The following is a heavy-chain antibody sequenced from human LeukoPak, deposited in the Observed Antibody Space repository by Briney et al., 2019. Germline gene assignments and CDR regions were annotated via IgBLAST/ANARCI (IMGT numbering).Heavy chain of an antibody. Sequence: GASVKVSCKASGYTFTGYYMHWVRQAPGQGLEWMGWINPNSGGTNYAQKFQGRVTMTRDTSISTAYMEPSSLRSEDTAVYYCARITYYSENWFDHWGQGTLVTVSS. D-gene: IGHD3-10*01. CDR3: ARITYYSENWFDH. J-gene: IGHJ5*02. CDR1: GYTFTGYY. V-gene: IGHV1-2*02. CDR2: INPNSGGT.